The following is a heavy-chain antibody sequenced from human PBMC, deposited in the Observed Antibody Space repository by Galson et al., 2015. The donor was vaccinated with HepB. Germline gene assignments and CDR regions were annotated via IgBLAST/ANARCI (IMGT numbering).Heavy chain of an antibody. CDR1: GYTSTNYH. CDR3: ARGFVVVPAAISDGHENYHYYMDV. D-gene: IGHD2-2*01. J-gene: IGHJ6*03. Sequence: SVKVSCKASGYTSTNYHIHWVRQATGQGLEWMGWMNPNSRNTGYAQKFQGRVTMTRDTSISTVYMELSSLRSEDTAVYYCARGFVVVPAAISDGHENYHYYMDVWGKGTTVTVSS. CDR2: MNPNSRNT. V-gene: IGHV1-8*02.